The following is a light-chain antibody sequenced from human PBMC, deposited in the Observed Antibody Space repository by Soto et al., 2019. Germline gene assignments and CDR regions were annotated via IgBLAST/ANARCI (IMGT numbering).Light chain of an antibody. J-gene: IGKJ1*01. V-gene: IGKV3-20*01. CDR3: QQYGSSPQT. Sequence: EIVLTQSPGTLSLSPGERATLSCRASQSVSSSYLAWYQQKPGQALRLLIYGASSRVTGIPDRFSGSGSGTDFTLTISRLEPEDFAMYYCQQYGSSPQTFGQGTKVEI. CDR1: QSVSSSY. CDR2: GAS.